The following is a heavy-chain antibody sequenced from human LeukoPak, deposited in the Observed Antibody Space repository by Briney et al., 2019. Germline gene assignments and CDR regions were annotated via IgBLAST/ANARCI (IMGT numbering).Heavy chain of an antibody. V-gene: IGHV4-59*01. CDR2: MYHSGRT. D-gene: IGHD5-12*01. CDR3: ARMREATTFDS. CDR1: NDSIRTYY. Sequence: PETLSLTCTVSNDSIRTYYWSWIRQPPGKGLEWIGYMYHSGRTNYNPSLKSRVTISVDTSKNQFSLKLSSVTAAGTAVYYCARMREATTFDSWGQGTLVTVSS. J-gene: IGHJ4*02.